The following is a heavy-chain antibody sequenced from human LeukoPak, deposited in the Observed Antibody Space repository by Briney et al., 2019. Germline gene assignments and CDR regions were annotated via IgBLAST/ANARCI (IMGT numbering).Heavy chain of an antibody. CDR1: GYTFTSYG. D-gene: IGHD6-19*01. CDR2: IIPILGIA. V-gene: IGHV1-69*04. J-gene: IGHJ6*02. Sequence: SVKVSCKASGYTFTSYGIRWVRQAPGQGLEWMGRIIPILGIANYAQKFQGRVTITADKSTSTAYMELSSLRSEDTAVYYCARDNSSGWSGYYYGMDVWGQGTTVTVSS. CDR3: ARDNSSGWSGYYYGMDV.